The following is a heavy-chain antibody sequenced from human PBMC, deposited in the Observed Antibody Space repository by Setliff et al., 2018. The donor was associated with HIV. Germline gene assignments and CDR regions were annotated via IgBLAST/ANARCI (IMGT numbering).Heavy chain of an antibody. J-gene: IGHJ6*02. CDR1: GFTFSIYA. CDR3: ARDCRVGWVFTYGMDV. D-gene: IGHD6-13*01. CDR2: ISGSGGST. Sequence: PGGSLRLSCAASGFTFSIYAMSWVRQAPGKGLEWVSGISGSGGSTYYADSVKGRFTISRDNSKNTLFLQMNSLRPEDTAVYYCARDCRVGWVFTYGMDVWGQGTLVTVSS. V-gene: IGHV3-23*01.